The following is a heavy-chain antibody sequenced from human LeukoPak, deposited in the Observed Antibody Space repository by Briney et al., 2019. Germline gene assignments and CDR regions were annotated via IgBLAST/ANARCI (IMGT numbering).Heavy chain of an antibody. D-gene: IGHD6-6*01. CDR3: ARDRAARFYYYYMDV. Sequence: SETLSLTCTVSGGSISSSSYYWGWIRQPPGKGLEWIGSIYYSGSTYYNPSLKSRVTISVDTSKNQFSLKLSSVTAADTAVYYCARDRAARFYYYYMDVWGKGTTVTVSS. J-gene: IGHJ6*03. CDR2: IYYSGST. CDR1: GGSISSSSYY. V-gene: IGHV4-39*07.